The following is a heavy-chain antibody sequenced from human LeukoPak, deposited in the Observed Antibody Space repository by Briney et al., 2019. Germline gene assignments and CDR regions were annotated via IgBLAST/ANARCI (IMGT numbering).Heavy chain of an antibody. CDR3: ARWSYVLPQNWFDP. Sequence: GESLKISCKGSGYSFTSYWIGWMRQMPGKGLDWMGIIYPGDSDTRYSPYLKGQVTISAAKSIRTAYLQWSSLKASDTAMYYCARWSYVLPQNWFDPWGQGTLVTVSS. V-gene: IGHV5-51*01. D-gene: IGHD3-10*01. CDR1: GYSFTSYW. J-gene: IGHJ5*02. CDR2: IYPGDSDT.